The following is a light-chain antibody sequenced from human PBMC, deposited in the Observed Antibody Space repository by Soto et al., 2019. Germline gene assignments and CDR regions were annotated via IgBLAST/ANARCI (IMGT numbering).Light chain of an antibody. CDR1: QSVRSY. V-gene: IGKV3-11*01. Sequence: EILLTQSPATLSLSLRERATLSCRASQSVRSYLAWYQQKPGQAPRLLIYDVSYRATGIPARFSGSGFGTYFTLTISSLEPEDFAVYYCQQRSNWLITFGQGTRLEIK. CDR3: QQRSNWLIT. J-gene: IGKJ5*01. CDR2: DVS.